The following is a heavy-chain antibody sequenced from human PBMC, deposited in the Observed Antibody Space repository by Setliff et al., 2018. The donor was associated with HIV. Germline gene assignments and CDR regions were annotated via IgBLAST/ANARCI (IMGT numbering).Heavy chain of an antibody. V-gene: IGHV3-23*01. J-gene: IGHJ3*02. CDR2: ISGRDGRT. Sequence: GGSLRLSCAAFGFTFSSYGMSWVRQAPGKGLEWVSTISGRDGRTYYADSVKGRFTIYRGNAKNSLYLQMNSLRAEDTAVYYCARDGPSGLMIVAYDAFDIWGQGTMVTVSS. CDR3: ARDGPSGLMIVAYDAFDI. D-gene: IGHD3-22*01. CDR1: GFTFSSYG.